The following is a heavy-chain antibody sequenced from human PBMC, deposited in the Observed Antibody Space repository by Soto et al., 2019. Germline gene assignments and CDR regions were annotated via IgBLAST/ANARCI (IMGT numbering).Heavy chain of an antibody. CDR2: ISYDGSNK. V-gene: IGHV3-30*03. D-gene: IGHD6-19*01. CDR3: ATGGSGWQYHWFDP. J-gene: IGHJ5*02. CDR1: GFTFSSYG. Sequence: QVQLVESGGGVVQPGRSLRLSCAASGFTFSSYGMHWVRQAPGKGLEWVAVISYDGSNKYYADSVKGRFTISRDNSKNTLYLQMNSLRAEDTAVYYCATGGSGWQYHWFDPWGQGTLVSVSS.